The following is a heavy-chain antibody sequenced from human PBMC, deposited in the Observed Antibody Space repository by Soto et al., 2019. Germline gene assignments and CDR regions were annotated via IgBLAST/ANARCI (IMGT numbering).Heavy chain of an antibody. CDR3: ARGLIVVVPAAMPRYGMDA. D-gene: IGHD2-2*01. J-gene: IGHJ6*02. CDR1: GGTFSSYA. V-gene: IGHV1-69*01. CDR2: IIPIFGTA. Sequence: SVKFSCTASGGTFSSYAISWVRQAPGQGLEWMGGIIPIFGTANYAQKFQGRVTIPADESTSTAYMELSSLRSEDTAVYYCARGLIVVVPAAMPRYGMDAWRQGTTVTVSS.